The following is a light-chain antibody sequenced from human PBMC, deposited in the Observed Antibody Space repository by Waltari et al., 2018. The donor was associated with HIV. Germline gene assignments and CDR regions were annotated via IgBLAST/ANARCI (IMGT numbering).Light chain of an antibody. V-gene: IGKV1-9*01. J-gene: IGKJ4*01. CDR3: QQLKAYPLT. Sequence: DIQLTQSPSFLSASVGDSVPITCRASQDINNYLAWYQQKPGKTPKLLIYAASTLQSGVPSRFSGGGSGTHFTLTSSSLQPEDFATYYCQQLKAYPLTFGGGTKVEIK. CDR1: QDINNY. CDR2: AAS.